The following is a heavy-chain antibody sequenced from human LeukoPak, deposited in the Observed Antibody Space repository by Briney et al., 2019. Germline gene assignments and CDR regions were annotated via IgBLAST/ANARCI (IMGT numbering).Heavy chain of an antibody. D-gene: IGHD6-19*01. CDR3: ARSEAVAWSFDL. V-gene: IGHV3-74*01. Sequence: GGSLRLSCVASGFTFSAYWMHWVRQAPGKGLVWVSRLNTDGRDTRYADSVQGRFTISRDNAKNTLYLQMTSLRAEDTAVYYCARSEAVAWSFDLWGHGTLVTVSS. CDR2: LNTDGRDT. CDR1: GFTFSAYW. J-gene: IGHJ2*01.